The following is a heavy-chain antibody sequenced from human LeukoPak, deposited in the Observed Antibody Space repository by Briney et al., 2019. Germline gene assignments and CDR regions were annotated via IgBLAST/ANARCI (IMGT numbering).Heavy chain of an antibody. CDR2: IRYDGSNK. CDR3: AKDYYDSSGLLS. J-gene: IGHJ4*02. D-gene: IGHD3-22*01. CDR1: GFTFSSYG. Sequence: PGGSLRLSCAASGFTFSSYGMHWVRQAPGKGLEWVAFIRYDGSNKYYADSVKGRFTISRDNSKNTLYMQMNSLGAEDTAVYYCAKDYYDSSGLLSWGQGTLVTVSS. V-gene: IGHV3-30*02.